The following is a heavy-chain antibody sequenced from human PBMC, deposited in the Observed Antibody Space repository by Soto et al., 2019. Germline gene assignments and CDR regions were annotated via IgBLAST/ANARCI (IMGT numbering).Heavy chain of an antibody. CDR3: ATGTDFGWLDTATEALDI. Sequence: EVQLVQSGGALVQPGGSLRLSCAASGFTPSRLSMNWVRQAPGKGLEWISYINSAGSIIYYADSVKGRFTISRDNAKNSLVLQMIGPRAEYTSVSSCATGTDFGWLDTATEALDIWGQGTMVTVSS. D-gene: IGHD3-9*01. CDR1: GFTPSRLS. V-gene: IGHV3-48*01. J-gene: IGHJ3*02. CDR2: INSAGSII.